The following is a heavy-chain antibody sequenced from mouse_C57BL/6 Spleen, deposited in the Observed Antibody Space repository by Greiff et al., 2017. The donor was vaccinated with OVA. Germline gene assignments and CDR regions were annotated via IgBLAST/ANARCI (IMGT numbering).Heavy chain of an antibody. J-gene: IGHJ4*01. Sequence: VQLKESGPGLVQPSQSLSITCTVSGFSLTSYGVHWVRQSPGKGLEWLGVIWRGGSTDYNAAFMSRLSITKDNSKIQVFFKMNSLQADDTAIYYCAKCYGSSGAYAMDYWGQGTSVTVSS. CDR2: IWRGGST. V-gene: IGHV2-5*01. D-gene: IGHD1-1*01. CDR3: AKCYGSSGAYAMDY. CDR1: GFSLTSYG.